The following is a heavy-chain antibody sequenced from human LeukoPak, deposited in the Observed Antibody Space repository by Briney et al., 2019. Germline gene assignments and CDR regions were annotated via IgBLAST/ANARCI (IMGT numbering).Heavy chain of an antibody. CDR1: GYTFTGYY. Sequence: GASVKVSCKASGYTFTGYYMHWVRQAPGQGLEWMGWINPNSGGTNYAQKFQGWVTMTRDTSISTAYMELSRLRSDDTAVYYCARIAAADKGYFDYWGQGTLVTVSS. D-gene: IGHD6-13*01. J-gene: IGHJ4*02. CDR2: INPNSGGT. CDR3: ARIAAADKGYFDY. V-gene: IGHV1-2*04.